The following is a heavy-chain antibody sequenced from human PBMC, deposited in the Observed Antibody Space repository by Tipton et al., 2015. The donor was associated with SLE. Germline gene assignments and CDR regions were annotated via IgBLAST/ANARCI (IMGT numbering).Heavy chain of an antibody. D-gene: IGHD2-8*01. CDR3: ASCTDALYWYFDL. V-gene: IGHV4-39*07. CDR2: IYYSGST. J-gene: IGHJ2*01. Sequence: TLSLTCTVSGGSISSSSYYWGWIRQPPGKGLEWIGSIYYSGSTYYNPSLKSRVTISVDTSKNQFSLKLSSVTAADTAVYYWASCTDALYWYFDLWGRGTLVTVSS. CDR1: GGSISSSSYY.